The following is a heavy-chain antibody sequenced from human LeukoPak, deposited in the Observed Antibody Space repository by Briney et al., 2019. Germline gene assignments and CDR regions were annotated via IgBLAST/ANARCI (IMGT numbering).Heavy chain of an antibody. D-gene: IGHD3-3*01. CDR3: ARDDFWSGPNWFDP. J-gene: IGHJ5*02. V-gene: IGHV4-39*07. Sequence: SETLSLTCTVSGGSISSSSYYWGWIRQPPGKGLEWIGSIYYSGSTYYNPSLKSRVTISVDTSKNQFSLKLSSVTAADTAVYYCARDDFWSGPNWFDPWGQGTLVTVSS. CDR2: IYYSGST. CDR1: GGSISSSSYY.